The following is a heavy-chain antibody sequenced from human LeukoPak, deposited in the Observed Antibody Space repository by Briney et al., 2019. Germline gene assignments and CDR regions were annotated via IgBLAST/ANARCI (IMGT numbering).Heavy chain of an antibody. Sequence: PGRSLRLSCAASGFTFDDYAMHWVRQAPGKGLEWVSGISWNSGSIGYADSVKGRFTISRDNAKNSLYLQMNSLRAEDTALYYCAKGRYYYYYGMDVWGQGTTVTVSS. CDR2: ISWNSGSI. V-gene: IGHV3-9*01. CDR3: AKGRYYYYYGMDV. J-gene: IGHJ6*02. CDR1: GFTFDDYA.